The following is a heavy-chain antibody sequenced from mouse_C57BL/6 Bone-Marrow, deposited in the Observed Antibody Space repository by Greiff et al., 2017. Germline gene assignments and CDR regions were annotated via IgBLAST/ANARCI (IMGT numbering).Heavy chain of an antibody. CDR1: GFTFTDYY. V-gene: IGHV7-3*01. D-gene: IGHD1-1*02. CDR3: ARYIARGIAGGDD. CDR2: IRNKANGYTT. Sequence: EVQRVESGGGLVQPGGSLSLSCAASGFTFTDYYMSWVRQPPGKALEWLGFIRNKANGYTTEYSASVKGRFTISRDNSKSILYLQMNALSAEDSATYYCARYIARGIAGGDDWGQGTSVTVSS. J-gene: IGHJ4*01.